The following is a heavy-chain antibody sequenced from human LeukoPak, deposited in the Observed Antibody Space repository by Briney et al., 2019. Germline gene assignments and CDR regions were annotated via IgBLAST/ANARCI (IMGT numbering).Heavy chain of an antibody. D-gene: IGHD3-22*01. J-gene: IGHJ3*02. CDR1: GFTFSSYE. Sequence: PGGSLRLSCAASGFTFSSYEMNWVRQAPGKGLEWVSSISSSSSYIYYADPVKGRFTISRDNAKNSLYLQMNSLRAEDTAVYYCARDTPPRYYYDSSGYYRNDAFDIWGQGTMVTVSS. CDR2: ISSSSSYI. V-gene: IGHV3-21*01. CDR3: ARDTPPRYYYDSSGYYRNDAFDI.